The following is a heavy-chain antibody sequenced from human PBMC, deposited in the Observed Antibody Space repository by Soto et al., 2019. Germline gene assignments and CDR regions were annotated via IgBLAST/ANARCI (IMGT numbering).Heavy chain of an antibody. CDR3: VRGRFGGHFLGEF. J-gene: IGHJ4*02. CDR2: INHSGST. Sequence: PSETLSLTCAVYGESFSGNYWNWIRQPPGKGLEWIGEINHSGSTIYNPSLKSRVTISLDTSNKQFSLKLSSVTAADTAVYYCVRGRFGGHFLGEFWGQGSLVTVSS. CDR1: GESFSGNY. V-gene: IGHV4-34*01. D-gene: IGHD3-16*01.